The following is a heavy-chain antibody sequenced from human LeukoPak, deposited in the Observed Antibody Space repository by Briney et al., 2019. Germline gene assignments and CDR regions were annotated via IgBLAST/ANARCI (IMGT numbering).Heavy chain of an antibody. CDR1: GFTFSSFY. D-gene: IGHD3-10*01. V-gene: IGHV3-64*01. CDR2: ISPRGDST. CDR3: ARGLYYGSGQYYFDY. J-gene: IGHJ4*02. Sequence: GGSLRLSCAVSGFTFSSFYIHWVRQAPGKGLEYVSAISPRGDSTFYTNSVKGRFTISRDNSKNTLFLQMGSLTAEDMAVYYCARGLYYGSGQYYFDYWGQGTLVTVSS.